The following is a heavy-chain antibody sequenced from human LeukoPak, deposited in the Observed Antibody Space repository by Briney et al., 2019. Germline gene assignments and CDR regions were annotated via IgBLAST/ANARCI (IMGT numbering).Heavy chain of an antibody. D-gene: IGHD2-8*01. CDR2: MQFDGNNE. CDR1: GFPFSKYG. J-gene: IGHJ4*02. CDR3: AKKMPGNGDRLDY. Sequence: PGGSLRLSCAASGFPFSKYGMHWVRQAPGKGLEWVAYMQFDGNNEKYVDSAKGRFTISRDNSKNTLYLQMDSLKEEDTAVYYCAKKMPGNGDRLDYWGQGTLLTVSS. V-gene: IGHV3-30*02.